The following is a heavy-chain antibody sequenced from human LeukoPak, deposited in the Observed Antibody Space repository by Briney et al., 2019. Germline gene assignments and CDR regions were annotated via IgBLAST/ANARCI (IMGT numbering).Heavy chain of an antibody. CDR1: GYTFTSYD. CDR3: ARRGADFWSGYDYYYYMDV. V-gene: IGHV1-8*03. Sequence: GASVKVSCKASGYTFTSYDINWVRQATGQGLEWMGWMNPNSGNTGYAQKFQGRVTITRNTPISTAYMELSSLRSEDTAVYYCARRGADFWSGYDYYYYMDVWGKGTTVTVSS. CDR2: MNPNSGNT. J-gene: IGHJ6*03. D-gene: IGHD3-3*01.